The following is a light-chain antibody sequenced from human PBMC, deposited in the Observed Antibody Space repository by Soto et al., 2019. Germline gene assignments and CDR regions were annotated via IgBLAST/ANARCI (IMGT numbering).Light chain of an antibody. V-gene: IGKV3-11*01. CDR3: QQRSNWPLT. CDR2: DAS. J-gene: IGKJ4*01. Sequence: IVLTQSPATLSLFPGERATLSCRASQSVGSYLAWYQQKPGQAPRLLIYDASNRATGIPARFSGSGSGTDFTLTISSLEPEDFAVYYCQQRSNWPLTFGGGTKVEI. CDR1: QSVGSY.